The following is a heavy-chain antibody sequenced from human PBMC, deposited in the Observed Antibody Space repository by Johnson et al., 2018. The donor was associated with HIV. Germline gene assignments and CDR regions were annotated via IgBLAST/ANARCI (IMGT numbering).Heavy chain of an antibody. CDR2: IGTAGDT. CDR3: AKDVGGWELVLDAFDI. Sequence: VQLVESGGGLVQPGGSLRLSCAASGFTFSSYDMHWVRQATGKGLEWVSAIGTAGDTYYPGSVQGRFTISRENAKNSLYLQMNSLSAEDTAVYSCAKDVGGWELVLDAFDIWGQGTMVTVSS. CDR1: GFTFSSYD. J-gene: IGHJ3*02. V-gene: IGHV3-13*01. D-gene: IGHD1-26*01.